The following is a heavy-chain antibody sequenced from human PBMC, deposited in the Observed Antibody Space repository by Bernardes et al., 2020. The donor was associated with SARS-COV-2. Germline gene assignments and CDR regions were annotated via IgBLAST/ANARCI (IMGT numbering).Heavy chain of an antibody. D-gene: IGHD3-22*01. CDR3: AGEAYYYDSSGYSPPGFDY. V-gene: IGHV4-59*01. CDR2: IYYSGST. CDR1: GGSISSYY. Sequence: SEPLSLTCTVSGGSISSYYWSWIRQPPGKGLEWIGYIYYSGSTNYNPSLKSRVTISVDTSKNQFSLKLSSVTAADTAVYYCAGEAYYYDSSGYSPPGFDYWGQGTLVTVSS. J-gene: IGHJ4*02.